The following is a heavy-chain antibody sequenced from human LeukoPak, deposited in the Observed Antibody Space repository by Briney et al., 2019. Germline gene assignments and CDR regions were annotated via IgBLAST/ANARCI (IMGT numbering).Heavy chain of an antibody. CDR3: ARTRSLAATGHDAFDI. CDR1: GGSISAYY. V-gene: IGHV4-59*01. Sequence: SETLSLTCTVSGGSISAYYWSWIRQPPGKGPQWIGYVYHSGSTYYNPSLRSRATASVEMSKSQFSLKLSSMTAADTAVYYCARTRSLAATGHDAFDIWGLGTMVTVSS. CDR2: VYHSGST. J-gene: IGHJ3*02. D-gene: IGHD6-13*01.